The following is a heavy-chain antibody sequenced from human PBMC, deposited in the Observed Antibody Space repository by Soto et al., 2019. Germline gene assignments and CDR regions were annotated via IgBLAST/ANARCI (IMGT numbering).Heavy chain of an antibody. CDR1: GGTFSSYA. J-gene: IGHJ3*01. D-gene: IGHD3-22*01. CDR3: ARAWAYYYDSSGSQGSAAFDF. Sequence: SVKVSCKASGGTFSSYAISWVRQAPGQGLEWMGGIIPIFGTANYAQKFQGRVTITADESTSTAYMELSSLRSEDTAVYYCARAWAYYYDSSGSQGSAAFDFWGQATMVT. V-gene: IGHV1-69*13. CDR2: IIPIFGTA.